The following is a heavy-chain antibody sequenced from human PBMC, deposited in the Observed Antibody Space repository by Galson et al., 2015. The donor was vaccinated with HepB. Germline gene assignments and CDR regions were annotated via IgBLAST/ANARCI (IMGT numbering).Heavy chain of an antibody. D-gene: IGHD1-26*01. CDR3: ARVGSRVGATTYFDY. V-gene: IGHV1-18*04. Sequence: SVKVSCKASGYTFINYAISWVRQAPGPGLEWMAWISTNTADRNYAQDFQNRVPMTTDTSTSTAYMELRSRRSDDTAVYYCARVGSRVGATTYFDYWGQGTLVTVSS. J-gene: IGHJ4*02. CDR1: GYTFINYA. CDR2: ISTNTADR.